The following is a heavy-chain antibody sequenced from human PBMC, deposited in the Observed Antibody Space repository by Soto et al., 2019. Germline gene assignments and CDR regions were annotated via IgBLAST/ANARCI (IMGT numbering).Heavy chain of an antibody. D-gene: IGHD6-6*01. CDR1: GFTFSSYS. Sequence: PGGSLRLSCAASGFTFSSYSMNWVRQAPGKGLEWVSSISSSSSYIYYADSVKGRFTISRDNAKNSLYLQMNSLRAEDTAVYYCAKVGTLIAPQFDPWGQGTLVTVSS. CDR3: AKVGTLIAPQFDP. J-gene: IGHJ5*02. CDR2: ISSSSSYI. V-gene: IGHV3-21*01.